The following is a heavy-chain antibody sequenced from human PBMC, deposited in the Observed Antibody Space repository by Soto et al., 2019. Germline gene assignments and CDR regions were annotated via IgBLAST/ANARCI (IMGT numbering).Heavy chain of an antibody. CDR1: GYTFTTYA. J-gene: IGHJ4*02. D-gene: IGHD3-10*02. CDR3: ARDIFGLLTLGVSDF. V-gene: IGHV1-3*01. CDR2: FSAENGNT. Sequence: ASVKVSCKASGYTFTTYAIHWVRQAPGQGLEWMGWFSAENGNTQYSQKFQGRVTITVDTSASTAYMEMSSLRSEDTAVYYCARDIFGLLTLGVSDFWGQGTRGTGS.